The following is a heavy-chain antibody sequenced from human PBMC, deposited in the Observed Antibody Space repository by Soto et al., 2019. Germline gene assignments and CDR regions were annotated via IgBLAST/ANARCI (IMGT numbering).Heavy chain of an antibody. Sequence: SGPTLVNPTQTLTLTCTFSGFSLSTSGVGVGWIRKPPGKALEWLALIYWNDDKHYSPSLKSRLTITKDTSKNQVVLTMTNMDPVDTATYYCAHPDYDILTGGHYYFDYWGQGTLVTVSS. CDR3: AHPDYDILTGGHYYFDY. CDR2: IYWNDDK. V-gene: IGHV2-5*01. D-gene: IGHD3-9*01. CDR1: GFSLSTSGVG. J-gene: IGHJ4*02.